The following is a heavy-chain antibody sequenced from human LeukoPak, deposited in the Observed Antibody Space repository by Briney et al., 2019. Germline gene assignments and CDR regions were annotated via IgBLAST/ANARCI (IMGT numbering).Heavy chain of an antibody. CDR3: ARGGGSPRN. Sequence: SETLSLTCTVSGGSINNHYWRCIRQPPGMGLEWVGYIYFTGTTNYNPSLKSRVTISLDKSKNQFSLKLSSVTATDTAIYYCARGGGSPRNWGQGTLVSVSS. D-gene: IGHD3-10*01. V-gene: IGHV4-59*11. CDR1: GGSINNHY. J-gene: IGHJ1*01. CDR2: IYFTGTT.